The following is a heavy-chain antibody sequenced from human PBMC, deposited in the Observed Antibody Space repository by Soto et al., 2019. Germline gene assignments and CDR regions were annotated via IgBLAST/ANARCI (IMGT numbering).Heavy chain of an antibody. CDR3: ARESEDLTSNFDY. V-gene: IGHV3-21*06. Sequence: GGSLRLSCAASGSTFTRYSMNWVRQAPGKGLEWVSSISSTTNYIYYGDSMKGRFTISRDNAKNSLYLEMNSLRAEDTAVYYCARESEDLTSNFDYWGQGTLVTVSS. J-gene: IGHJ4*02. CDR1: GSTFTRYS. CDR2: ISSTTNYI.